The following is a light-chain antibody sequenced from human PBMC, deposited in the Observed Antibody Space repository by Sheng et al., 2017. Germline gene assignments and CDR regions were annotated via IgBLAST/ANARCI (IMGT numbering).Light chain of an antibody. Sequence: QSALTQPASVSGSPGQSITISCTGTSSDVGGYNYVSWYQQHPGKVPKLMIYDVSNRPSGVSNRFSGSKSGNTASLTISGLQAEDEADYYCSSYTSNSTPLFGGGTKLTVL. CDR2: DVS. V-gene: IGLV2-14*03. CDR1: SSDVGGYNY. J-gene: IGLJ2*01. CDR3: SSYTSNSTPL.